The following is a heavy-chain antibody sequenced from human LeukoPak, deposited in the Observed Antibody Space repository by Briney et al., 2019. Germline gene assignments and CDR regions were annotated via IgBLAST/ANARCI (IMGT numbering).Heavy chain of an antibody. CDR2: IKHDGSEQ. V-gene: IGHV3-7*01. Sequence: PGGSLRLSCAASGLTFSSYWMSWVRQAPGKGLEWVADIKHDGSEQYYVDSVKGRFTISRDNAKNSLYLQMNSLRAEDTAVYYCARDTSGTSGWHHFDNWGQGTLVTVSS. CDR3: ARDTSGTSGWHHFDN. CDR1: GLTFSSYW. J-gene: IGHJ4*02. D-gene: IGHD6-19*01.